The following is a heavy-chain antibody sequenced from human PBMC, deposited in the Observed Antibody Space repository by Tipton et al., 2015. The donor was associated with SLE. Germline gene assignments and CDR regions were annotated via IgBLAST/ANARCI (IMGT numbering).Heavy chain of an antibody. J-gene: IGHJ4*02. CDR3: ARSWSGRREFDY. Sequence: TLSLTCIVSGGSMTNYYWSWIRQPPGKGLEWIGYNYYSGSTNYNPSLKSRVTISVNTSKNQFSLKLSSVTVADTAVYYCARSWSGRREFDYWGPGTLVTVSS. CDR1: GGSMTNYY. V-gene: IGHV4-59*08. CDR2: NYYSGST. D-gene: IGHD1-26*01.